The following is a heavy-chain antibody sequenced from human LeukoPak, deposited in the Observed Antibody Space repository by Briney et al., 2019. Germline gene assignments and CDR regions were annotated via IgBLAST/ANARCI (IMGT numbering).Heavy chain of an antibody. J-gene: IGHJ6*03. CDR1: GFNFGEFW. D-gene: IGHD3-3*01. CDR2: ISSSSSTI. CDR3: ARDERGYDFWSGYYSFGQNYYMDV. V-gene: IGHV3-48*01. Sequence: PGGSLRLSCAASGFNFGEFWMAWVRQAPGKGLEWVSYISSSSSTIYYADSVKGRFTISRDNAKNSLYLQMNSLRAEDTAVYYCARDERGYDFWSGYYSFGQNYYMDVWGKGTTVTVSS.